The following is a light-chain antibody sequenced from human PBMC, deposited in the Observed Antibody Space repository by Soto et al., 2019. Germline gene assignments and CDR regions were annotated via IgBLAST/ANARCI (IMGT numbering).Light chain of an antibody. CDR3: LQYGSSAYT. CDR2: GAS. CDR1: QSVSSSY. J-gene: IGKJ2*01. Sequence: EIVLTQSPGTLSLSPGERATLSCRASQSVSSSYLAWYQQKPGQAPRPLIYGASSRATGIPDRLSGSGSGTDFTLTISRLEPVDVAGYYCLQYGSSAYTFGQGTKLEIK. V-gene: IGKV3-20*01.